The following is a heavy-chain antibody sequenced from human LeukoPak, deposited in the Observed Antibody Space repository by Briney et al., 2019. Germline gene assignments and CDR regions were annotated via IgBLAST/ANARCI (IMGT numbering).Heavy chain of an antibody. V-gene: IGHV3-30*18. CDR3: AKGSHYYDSSRENWFDP. D-gene: IGHD3-22*01. CDR1: KFTFSNYG. Sequence: GGSLRLSCTASKFTFSNYGMQWVRQAPGKGLEWVSVVSSDGGTKYYADSVKGRFTISRDNSKNTLYLQMNSLRAEDTAVYYCAKGSHYYDSSRENWFDPWGQGTLVTVSS. J-gene: IGHJ5*02. CDR2: VSSDGGTK.